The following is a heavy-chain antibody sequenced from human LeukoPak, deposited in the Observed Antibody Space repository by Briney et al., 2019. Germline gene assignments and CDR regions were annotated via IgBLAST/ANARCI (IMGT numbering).Heavy chain of an antibody. V-gene: IGHV3-53*01. J-gene: IGHJ6*02. CDR1: GFTVSSNY. D-gene: IGHD2-15*01. Sequence: PGGSLRLSCAASGFTVSSNYMSWVRQAPGKGLEWVSVIYSGGSTYYADSVKGRFTISRDNSKNTLYLQMNSLRAEDTAVYYCARNVVVAATDMAPYYYYGMDVWGQGTTVTVSS. CDR3: ARNVVVAATDMAPYYYYGMDV. CDR2: IYSGGST.